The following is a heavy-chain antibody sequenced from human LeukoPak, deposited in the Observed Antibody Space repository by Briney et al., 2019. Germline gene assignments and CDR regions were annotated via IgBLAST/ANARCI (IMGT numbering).Heavy chain of an antibody. Sequence: SGPTLVKPTQTLTLTCTFSGFSLSSSGVGVAWIRQPPGKALEFLVFINWDDDKRYSPSLKSRLSITKDTSRNEVVLTMTNMDPVDTATYYCAHSRAVAGYWYFDLWGRGTLVTVSS. CDR1: GFSLSSSGVG. J-gene: IGHJ2*01. V-gene: IGHV2-5*02. CDR2: INWDDDK. CDR3: AHSRAVAGYWYFDL.